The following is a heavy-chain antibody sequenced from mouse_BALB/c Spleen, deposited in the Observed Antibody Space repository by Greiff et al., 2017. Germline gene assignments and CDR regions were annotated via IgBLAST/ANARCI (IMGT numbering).Heavy chain of an antibody. V-gene: IGHV5-6-4*01. CDR2: ISSGGSYT. J-gene: IGHJ3*01. Sequence: EVQVVESGGGLVKPGGSLKLSCAASGFTFSSYTMSWVRQTPEKRLEWVATISSGGSYTYYPDSVKGRFTISRDNAKNTLYLQMSSLKSEDTAMYYCTRDRADYEGFAYWGQGTLVTVSA. CDR1: GFTFSSYT. CDR3: TRDRADYEGFAY. D-gene: IGHD2-4*01.